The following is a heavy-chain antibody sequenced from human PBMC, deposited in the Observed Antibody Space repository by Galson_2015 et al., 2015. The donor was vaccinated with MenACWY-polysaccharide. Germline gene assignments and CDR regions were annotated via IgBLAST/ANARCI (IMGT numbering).Heavy chain of an antibody. V-gene: IGHV3-30-3*01. CDR1: GFSFSSFA. J-gene: IGHJ6*01. D-gene: IGHD2-2*01. Sequence: SLRLSCAASGFSFSSFAMHWVRQAPGKGLEWVAVISYDATNKFYADFVKGRFTVSRGNSEKTVYLEMNSLRAEDTATYYCARDYCSRTTRNGMDVWGQGTTVTVSS. CDR3: ARDYCSRTTRNGMDV. CDR2: ISYDATNK.